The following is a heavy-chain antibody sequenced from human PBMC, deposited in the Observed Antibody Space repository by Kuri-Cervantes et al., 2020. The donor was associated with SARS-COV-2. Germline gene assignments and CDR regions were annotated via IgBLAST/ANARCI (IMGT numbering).Heavy chain of an antibody. J-gene: IGHJ5*02. Sequence: GESLKISCAASGFTFSGYAMHWVRQAPGKGLEWVAVISYDGSNKYYADSVKGRFTISRDNSKNTPYLQMNSLRAEDTAVYYCARHDRGFDPWGQGTLVTVSS. CDR1: GFTFSGYA. CDR3: ARHDRGFDP. V-gene: IGHV3-30*01. CDR2: ISYDGSNK. D-gene: IGHD1-14*01.